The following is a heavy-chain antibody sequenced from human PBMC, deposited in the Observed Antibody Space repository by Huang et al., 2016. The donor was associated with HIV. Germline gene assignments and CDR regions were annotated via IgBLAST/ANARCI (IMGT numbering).Heavy chain of an antibody. CDR1: GLALWEAW. D-gene: IGHD3-9*01. CDR2: MKSKNDGGTT. Sequence: EVQLVASGGGLGKPGGALRLSCAASGLALWEAWVSWVRQGLGEGVEWVGRMKSKNDGGTTDYAAPVKGIFTMSRDDSKYTLYLDLNSLKAEDTAIYYCTTHRYDVLTGFEYWGQGTLVTVPS. J-gene: IGHJ4*02. V-gene: IGHV3-15*01. CDR3: TTHRYDVLTGFEY.